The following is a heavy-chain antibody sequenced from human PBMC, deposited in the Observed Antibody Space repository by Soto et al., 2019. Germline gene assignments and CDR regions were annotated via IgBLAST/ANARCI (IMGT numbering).Heavy chain of an antibody. Sequence: SETLSLTCTVSGGSISSGGYYWSWIRQHPGKGLEWIGYIYYSGSTYYNPSLKSRVTISVDTSKNQLSLKLSSVTAADTAVYYCARGVRFLEWSFTFDPWGQGTLVTVS. CDR1: GGSISSGGYY. J-gene: IGHJ5*02. CDR2: IYYSGST. V-gene: IGHV4-31*03. CDR3: ARGVRFLEWSFTFDP. D-gene: IGHD3-3*01.